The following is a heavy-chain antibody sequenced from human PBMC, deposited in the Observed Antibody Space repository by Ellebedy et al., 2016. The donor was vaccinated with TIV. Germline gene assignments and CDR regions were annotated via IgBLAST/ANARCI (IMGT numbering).Heavy chain of an antibody. J-gene: IGHJ3*02. Sequence: SETLSLXXTVSGGSISSSSYYWGWIRQPPGKGLEWIGSIYYSGSTYYNPSLKSRVTISVDTSKNQFSLKLSSVTAADTAVYYCAREPIRKSFDIWGQGTVVTVSS. V-gene: IGHV4-39*07. CDR2: IYYSGST. CDR1: GGSISSSSYY. CDR3: AREPIRKSFDI.